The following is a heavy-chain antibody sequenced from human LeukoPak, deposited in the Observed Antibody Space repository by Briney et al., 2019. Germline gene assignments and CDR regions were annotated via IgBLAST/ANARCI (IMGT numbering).Heavy chain of an antibody. CDR3: THPAYYYNVDV. D-gene: IGHD6-25*01. Sequence: QPEGSLKLSCSASGLTFSVSAIHWVRQASGKGLEWVGRIKTKADNYATAYAASVKGRFTISRDDSTNTAYLQMNSLKTEDTAVYYCTHPAYYYNVDVWGKGTTVTVSS. CDR2: IKTKADNYAT. CDR1: GLTFSVSA. V-gene: IGHV3-73*01. J-gene: IGHJ6*03.